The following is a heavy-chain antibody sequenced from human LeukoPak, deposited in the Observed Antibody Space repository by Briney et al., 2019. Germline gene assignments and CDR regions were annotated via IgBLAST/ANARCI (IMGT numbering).Heavy chain of an antibody. J-gene: IGHJ5*02. CDR3: VREAGYCAPVCVKTNWFDP. CDR1: GFPFSTHP. D-gene: IGHD2-15*01. CDR2: FGIGKT. V-gene: IGHV3-23*01. Sequence: PGGSLGLSVAAPGFPFSTHPMGWVRQPPGKGLEWAAAFGIGKTYYADSVRGRFAISRDDSTNTVYLHMNSLRDEDTALYHCVREAGYCAPVCVKTNWFDPWGQGTLVTVSS.